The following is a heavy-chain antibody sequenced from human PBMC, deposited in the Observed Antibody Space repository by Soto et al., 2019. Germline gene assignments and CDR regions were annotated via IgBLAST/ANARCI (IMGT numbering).Heavy chain of an antibody. J-gene: IGHJ6*02. Sequence: GGCLRRSCAASGFTCSSYWMHWVRQAPGKGLVWVSRINSDGSSTSYADSVKGRFTISRDNAKNTLYLQMNSLRAEDTAVYYCARGPRSYYDIFTGPHYGMDVWGQGTTVTVSS. D-gene: IGHD3-9*01. CDR3: ARGPRSYYDIFTGPHYGMDV. V-gene: IGHV3-74*01. CDR1: GFTCSSYW. CDR2: INSDGSST.